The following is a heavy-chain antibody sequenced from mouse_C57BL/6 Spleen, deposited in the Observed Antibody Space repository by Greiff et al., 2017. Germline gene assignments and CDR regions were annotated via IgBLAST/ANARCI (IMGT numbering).Heavy chain of an antibody. CDR2: INPSTGGT. V-gene: IGHV1-42*01. CDR1: GYSFTGYY. CDR3: ARSSGSSWNYAMDY. J-gene: IGHJ4*01. D-gene: IGHD1-1*01. Sequence: EVKLMESGPELVKPGASVKISCKASGYSFTGYYMNWVKQSPEKSLEWIGEINPSTGGTTYNQKFKAKATLTVDKSSSTAYMQLKSLTSEDSAVYYCARSSGSSWNYAMDYWGQGTSVTVSS.